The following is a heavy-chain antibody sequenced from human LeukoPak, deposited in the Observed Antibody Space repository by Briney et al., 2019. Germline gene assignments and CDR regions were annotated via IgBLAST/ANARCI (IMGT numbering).Heavy chain of an antibody. Sequence: GGSLRLSCAASGFTFSSYEMNWVRQAPGKGLEWVSYISSSGSSIYYADSVKGRFTISRDNAKNSLDLQMNSLRAEDAAVYYCARYESNSGCLDWGQGTLVTVSS. CDR3: ARYESNSGCLD. J-gene: IGHJ4*02. D-gene: IGHD6-19*01. V-gene: IGHV3-48*03. CDR2: ISSSGSSI. CDR1: GFTFSSYE.